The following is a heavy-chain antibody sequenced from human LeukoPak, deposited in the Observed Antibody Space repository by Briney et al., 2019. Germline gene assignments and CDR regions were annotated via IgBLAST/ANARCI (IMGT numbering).Heavy chain of an antibody. CDR1: GYTFTGYY. J-gene: IGHJ4*02. CDR3: ARGYCSSTSCYDYLDY. D-gene: IGHD2-2*01. CDR2: INPNSGGT. Sequence: GASVKVSCKASGYTFTGYYMHWVRQAPGQGLEWMGWINPNSGGTNYAQKFQGRVTMTRDTSTSTAYMELSRLRSDDTAVYYCARGYCSSTSCYDYLDYWGQGTLVTVSS. V-gene: IGHV1-2*02.